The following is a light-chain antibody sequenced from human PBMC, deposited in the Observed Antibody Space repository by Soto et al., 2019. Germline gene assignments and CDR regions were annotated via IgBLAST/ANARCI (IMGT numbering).Light chain of an antibody. CDR3: QQYFSTPWT. CDR1: QSLLYSSKNKNY. Sequence: DIVMTQSPDSLAVSLGERATINCKSSQSLLYSSKNKNYLAWFQQKPGQPPKLLIYWASTRESGVPDRFSGSGSGTDFTLTVSSLQAEDAAVYYCQQYFSTPWTFGQGTRVEIK. V-gene: IGKV4-1*01. J-gene: IGKJ1*01. CDR2: WAS.